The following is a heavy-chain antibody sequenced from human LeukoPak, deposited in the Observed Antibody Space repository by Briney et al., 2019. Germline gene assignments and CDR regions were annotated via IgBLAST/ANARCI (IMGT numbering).Heavy chain of an antibody. CDR3: ARDHGSGSYTYYYYGMDV. J-gene: IGHJ6*02. V-gene: IGHV3-30-3*01. D-gene: IGHD3-10*01. Sequence: GGSLRLSCAAPGFTFSSYAMHWVRQAPGKGLEWVAVISYDGSNKYYADSVKGRFTISRDNSKNTLYLQMNSLRAEDTAVYYCARDHGSGSYTYYYYGMDVWGQGTTVTVSS. CDR2: ISYDGSNK. CDR1: GFTFSSYA.